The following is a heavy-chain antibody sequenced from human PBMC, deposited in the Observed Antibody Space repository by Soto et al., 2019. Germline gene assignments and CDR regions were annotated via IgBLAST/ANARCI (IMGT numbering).Heavy chain of an antibody. V-gene: IGHV3-73*01. D-gene: IGHD3-16*02. CDR1: GFTFSGSA. CDR2: IRSKANSYAT. Sequence: PGGSLRLSCAASGFTFSGSAMHWVRQASGKGLEWVGRIRSKANSYATAYAASVKGRFTISRDDSKNTAYLQMNSLKTEDTAVYYCTRLASVFGGVIADDYWGQGTLVTVSS. J-gene: IGHJ4*02. CDR3: TRLASVFGGVIADDY.